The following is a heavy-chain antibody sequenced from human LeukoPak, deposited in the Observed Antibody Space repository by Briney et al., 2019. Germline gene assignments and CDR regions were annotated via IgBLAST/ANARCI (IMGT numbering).Heavy chain of an antibody. CDR2: IKQDGSEK. D-gene: IGHD3-3*01. V-gene: IGHV3-7*01. Sequence: PGGSLRLSCAASGFTFDDYGMSWVRQAPGKGLEWVANIKQDGSEKYYVDSVKGRFTISRDNAKDSLYLQMNSLRAEDTAVYYCARDNSVKLLYDFWSGYYTPNYYFDYWGQGTLVTVSS. CDR3: ARDNSVKLLYDFWSGYYTPNYYFDY. CDR1: GFTFDDYG. J-gene: IGHJ4*02.